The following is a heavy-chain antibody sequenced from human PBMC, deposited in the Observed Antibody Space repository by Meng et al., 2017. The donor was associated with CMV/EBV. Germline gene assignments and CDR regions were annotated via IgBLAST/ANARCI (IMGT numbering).Heavy chain of an antibody. J-gene: IGHJ4*02. CDR1: GGSVSGYY. CDR2: INHSGST. V-gene: IGHV4-34*01. CDR3: ARGGPNDSSGYYPYYFDY. Sequence: QGQLPQWGGGLLKTSETLSLTCAVYGGSVSGYYWSWIRQPPGKGLEWIGEINHSGSTNYNPSLKSRVTISVDTSKNQFSLKLSSVTAADTAVYYCARGGPNDSSGYYPYYFDYWGQGTLVTVSS. D-gene: IGHD3-22*01.